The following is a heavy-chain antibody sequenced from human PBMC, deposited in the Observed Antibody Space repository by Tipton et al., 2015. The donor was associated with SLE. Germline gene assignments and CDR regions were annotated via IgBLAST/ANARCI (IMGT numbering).Heavy chain of an antibody. CDR2: LFYGGTT. D-gene: IGHD3-16*01. J-gene: IGHJ4*02. Sequence: TLSLTCTVPSDSITSSSYHWGWIRQPPGKGLEWVGNLFYGGTTSSNPPLKSRVTISVDTSKNQFSLNLRSVTAADTAVYYCARQRMGAFDFWGPGTLVTVSS. CDR1: SDSITSSSYH. CDR3: ARQRMGAFDF. V-gene: IGHV4-39*07.